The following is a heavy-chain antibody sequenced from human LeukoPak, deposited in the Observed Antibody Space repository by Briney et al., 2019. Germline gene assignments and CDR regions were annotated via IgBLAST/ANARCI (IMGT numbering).Heavy chain of an antibody. V-gene: IGHV1-18*01. CDR1: GYTFTSYG. CDR3: ARAPHCSGGSCYSSWFDP. Sequence: GASVKVSCKASGYTFTSYGISWVRQAPGQGLEWVGWISAYNGNTNYAQKLQGRVTMTTDTSTSTAYMELRSLRSDDTAVYYCARAPHCSGGSCYSSWFDPWGQGTLVTVSS. J-gene: IGHJ5*02. CDR2: ISAYNGNT. D-gene: IGHD2-15*01.